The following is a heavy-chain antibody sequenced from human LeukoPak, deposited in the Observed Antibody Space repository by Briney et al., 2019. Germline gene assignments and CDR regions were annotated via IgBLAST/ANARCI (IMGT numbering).Heavy chain of an antibody. CDR2: INPNSGGT. CDR3: ARDMSAFVLIVVATRYYFDY. CDR1: GYIITTYY. V-gene: IGHV1-2*02. Sequence: ASVKVSCKASGYIITTYYMHWVRQAPGQGLEWMGWINPNSGGTNYAQKFQGRVTMTRDTSISTAYMELSRLRSDDTAVYYCARDMSAFVLIVVATRYYFDYWGQGTLVTVSS. J-gene: IGHJ4*02. D-gene: IGHD3-22*01.